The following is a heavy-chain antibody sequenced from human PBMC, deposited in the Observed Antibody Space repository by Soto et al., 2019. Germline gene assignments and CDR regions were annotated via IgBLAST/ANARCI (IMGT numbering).Heavy chain of an antibody. CDR1: GFTFSSYA. V-gene: IGHV3-23*01. J-gene: IGHJ4*02. Sequence: GGSLRLSCAASGFTFSSYAMSWVRQAPGKGLEWVSAISGSGGSTYYADSVKGRFTISRDNSKNTLYLQMNSLRAADTAVYYCAKDPHPNAYVDYFDYWGQGTLVTVSS. CDR2: ISGSGGST. D-gene: IGHD1-1*01. CDR3: AKDPHPNAYVDYFDY.